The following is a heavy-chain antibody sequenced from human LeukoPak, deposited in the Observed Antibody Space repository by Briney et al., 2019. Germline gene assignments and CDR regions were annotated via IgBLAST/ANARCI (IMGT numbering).Heavy chain of an antibody. J-gene: IGHJ6*02. Sequence: SETLSLTCAVSAGSISSSNWWSWVRQSPVKGLEWIGEIYLYGTTNYNPSLKSRVTMSVDRSQNQFSLKLSSVTAADTAVYYCARQKWEQQGRDYYFYGLDVWGPGTTVTVSS. D-gene: IGHD1-26*01. CDR2: IYLYGTT. V-gene: IGHV4-4*02. CDR3: ARQKWEQQGRDYYFYGLDV. CDR1: AGSISSSNW.